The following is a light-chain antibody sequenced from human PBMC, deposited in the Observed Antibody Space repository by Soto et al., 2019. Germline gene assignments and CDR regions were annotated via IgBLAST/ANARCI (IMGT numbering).Light chain of an antibody. J-gene: IGKJ4*01. CDR2: DAS. CDR1: QSVSSY. Sequence: EIVLTQSPATLSLSPGERATLSCRASQSVSSYLAWYQQKPGQAPRLLIYDASNRATGIPARFSGSGSGTDFTLTISSPEPEDFAVYYCQQRSNWPPKLTFGGGTKVEIK. V-gene: IGKV3-11*01. CDR3: QQRSNWPPKLT.